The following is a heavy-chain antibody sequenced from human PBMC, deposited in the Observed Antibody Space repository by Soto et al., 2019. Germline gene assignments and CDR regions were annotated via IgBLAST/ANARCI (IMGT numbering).Heavy chain of an antibody. D-gene: IGHD3-3*01. J-gene: IGHJ4*02. CDR1: GYTLTELS. Sequence: GASVKVSCKVSGYTLTELSMHWVRQSPGKGLEWMGGFDPEDGETIYAQKLQGRVTMTEDTSTDTAYMELSSLRSEDTVVYYCATFWSGYPYFDYWGQGTVVTVSS. V-gene: IGHV1-24*01. CDR3: ATFWSGYPYFDY. CDR2: FDPEDGET.